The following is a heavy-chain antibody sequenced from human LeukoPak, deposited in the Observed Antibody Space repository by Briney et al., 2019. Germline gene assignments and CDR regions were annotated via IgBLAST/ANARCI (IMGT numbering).Heavy chain of an antibody. J-gene: IGHJ2*01. CDR1: GGSISSYY. V-gene: IGHV4-59*01. D-gene: IGHD3-9*01. CDR2: IYYSGST. CDR3: ARDVILTGYNYWYFDL. Sequence: PSETLSLTCTVSGGSISSYYWSWIRQPPGKGLEWIGYIYYSGSTNYNPSLKSRVTISVDTSKNQFSLKLSSVTAADTAVYYCARDVILTGYNYWYFDLWGRGTLVTVSS.